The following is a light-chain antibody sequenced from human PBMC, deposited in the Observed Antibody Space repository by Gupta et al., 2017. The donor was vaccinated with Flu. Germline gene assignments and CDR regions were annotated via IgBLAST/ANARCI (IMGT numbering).Light chain of an antibody. CDR1: QSVTSSY. V-gene: IGKV3-20*01. CDR2: AAS. CDR3: QQYGSSPPST. J-gene: IGKJ5*01. Sequence: DIVLTQSPGTLSLSPGERATLSCRASQSVTSSYLAWYQQKPGQAPRLLIYAASSRATGIPDRFSASGSETDFTLTIARLEPEDFAVYYCQQYGSSPPSTFGQGTRLEIK.